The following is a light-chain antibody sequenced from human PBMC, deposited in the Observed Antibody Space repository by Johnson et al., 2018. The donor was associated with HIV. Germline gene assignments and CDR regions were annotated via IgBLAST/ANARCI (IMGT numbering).Light chain of an antibody. CDR1: SSNIVNNS. CDR2: DTN. Sequence: QSVLTQPPSVSAAPGQKVTISCSGSSSNIVNNSVSLYQQLPGTAPKLLIYDTNKRPSGLPDLFSGSKSGTSVTLGITGLQTGDEADYYCGTWDSSLSAYVFGTGTKVTVL. V-gene: IGLV1-51*01. J-gene: IGLJ1*01. CDR3: GTWDSSLSAYV.